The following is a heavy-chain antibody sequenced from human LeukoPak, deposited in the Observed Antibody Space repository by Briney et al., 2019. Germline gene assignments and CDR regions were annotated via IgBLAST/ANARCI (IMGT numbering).Heavy chain of an antibody. CDR3: ATDFIAVAGTVAFDI. CDR2: FDPEDGET. Sequence: ASVKVSCKVSGYTLTELSMHWVRQAPGKGLEWMGGFDPEDGETIYAQKFQGRVTMTEDTSTDTAHMELSSLRSEDTAVYYCATDFIAVAGTVAFDIWGQGTMVTVSS. D-gene: IGHD6-19*01. J-gene: IGHJ3*02. CDR1: GYTLTELS. V-gene: IGHV1-24*01.